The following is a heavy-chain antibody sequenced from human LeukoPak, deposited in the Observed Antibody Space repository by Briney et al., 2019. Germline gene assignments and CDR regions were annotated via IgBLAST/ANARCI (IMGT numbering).Heavy chain of an antibody. D-gene: IGHD2-2*01. CDR2: ISGSVGST. Sequence: GGSLRLSCAASGFTFSSYAMNWVRQAPGKGLEWVSSISGSVGSTYYADSLKGRFTTSRDNSKNTLYLQMNSLRAEDTAVYYCAKGPPSLGCSSASCYPPDFDYWGQGTLVTVSS. CDR3: AKGPPSLGCSSASCYPPDFDY. CDR1: GFTFSSYA. V-gene: IGHV3-23*01. J-gene: IGHJ4*02.